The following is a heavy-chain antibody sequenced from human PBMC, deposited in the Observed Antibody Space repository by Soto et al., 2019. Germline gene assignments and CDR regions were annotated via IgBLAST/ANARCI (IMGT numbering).Heavy chain of an antibody. V-gene: IGHV3-23*01. J-gene: IGHJ4*02. CDR3: AKGGSRVWDIFHY. CDR2: IRDSGTVT. D-gene: IGHD2-21*01. CDR1: GFTFSNFA. Sequence: GGTLTLSCAASGFTFSNFAMSWGRQAPGKGLEWVSSIRDSGTVTHYADSVKGRFTISTDNSKNTLYLQMNSLTMEDTAVYYCAKGGSRVWDIFHYWGQEKLVTVSS.